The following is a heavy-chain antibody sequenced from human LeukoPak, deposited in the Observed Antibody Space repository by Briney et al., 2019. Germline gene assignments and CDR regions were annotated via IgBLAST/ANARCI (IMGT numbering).Heavy chain of an antibody. Sequence: ASVKVSCKASGYTFTSYAMHWVRQAPGQRLEWMGWINAGNGNTKYSQRFQDRVTITRDTSASTAYMELSSLRSEDTAVYYCAREGYSSSWAPYWGQGTLVTVSS. CDR2: INAGNGNT. CDR1: GYTFTSYA. J-gene: IGHJ4*02. CDR3: AREGYSSSWAPY. V-gene: IGHV1-3*01. D-gene: IGHD6-13*01.